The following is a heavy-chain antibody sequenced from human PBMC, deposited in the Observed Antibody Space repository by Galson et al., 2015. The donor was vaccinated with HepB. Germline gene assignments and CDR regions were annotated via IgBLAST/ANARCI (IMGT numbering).Heavy chain of an antibody. CDR2: ISGSGGST. Sequence: SLRLSCAASGFTFSSYAMSWVRQAPGKGLEWVSAISGSGGSTYYADSVKGRFTISRDNSKNTLYLQMNSLRAEDTAVYYCAKDYEDFGVVTYFDYWGQGTLVTVSS. V-gene: IGHV3-23*01. CDR1: GFTFSSYA. D-gene: IGHD3-3*01. J-gene: IGHJ4*02. CDR3: AKDYEDFGVVTYFDY.